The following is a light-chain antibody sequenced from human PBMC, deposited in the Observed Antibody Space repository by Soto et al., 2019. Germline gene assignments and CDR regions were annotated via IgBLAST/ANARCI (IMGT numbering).Light chain of an antibody. J-gene: IGLJ3*02. Sequence: QSFLPQPPSASGTPGQRVTISCSGGTSNIGSNTVNWYQQLPGTAPRLLIYNTNLRPAGVPDRFSGSKSGMSASLVISGLRSEDEAYYFCASWADSLSVLFGRGTKLTVL. CDR3: ASWADSLSVL. V-gene: IGLV1-44*01. CDR2: NTN. CDR1: TSNIGSNT.